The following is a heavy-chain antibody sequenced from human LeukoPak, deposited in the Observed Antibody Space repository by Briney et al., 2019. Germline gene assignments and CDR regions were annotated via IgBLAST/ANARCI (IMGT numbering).Heavy chain of an antibody. Sequence: SDTLSLTCAVYGGSFSGYYWSWIRQPPGKGLEWIGEINHSGSTNYNPSLKSRVPISVDTSKNQFSLKLSSVTAADTAVYYCARGPRYSSSWTYYYYYCMDVWGQGTTVTVSS. CDR3: ARGPRYSSSWTYYYYYCMDV. CDR1: GGSFSGYY. D-gene: IGHD6-13*01. J-gene: IGHJ6*02. CDR2: INHSGST. V-gene: IGHV4-34*01.